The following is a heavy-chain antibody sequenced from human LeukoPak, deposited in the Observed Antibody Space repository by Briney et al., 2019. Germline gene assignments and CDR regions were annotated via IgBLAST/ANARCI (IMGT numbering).Heavy chain of an antibody. V-gene: IGHV1-18*04. CDR3: ARSLGSGFPIDY. Sequence: ASVKVSCKASGYTFTGYYMHWVRQAPGQGLEWMGWISAYNGNTNYAQKLQGRVTMTTDTSTSTAYMELRSLRSDDTAVYYCARSLGSGFPIDYWGQGTLVTVSS. CDR1: GYTFTGYY. J-gene: IGHJ4*02. D-gene: IGHD3-10*01. CDR2: ISAYNGNT.